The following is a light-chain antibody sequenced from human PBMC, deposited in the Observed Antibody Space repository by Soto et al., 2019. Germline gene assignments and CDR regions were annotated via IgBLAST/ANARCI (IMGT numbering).Light chain of an antibody. CDR2: GAS. CDR3: QQYYDWQIT. CDR1: QSISNL. J-gene: IGKJ5*01. Sequence: EIVMTQSPSTLSVSAGERATLSCRASQSISNLLAWYQQKPGQAPRLLMYGASTRATGFPDRFSGSGSGTEFTLTISSLHSADFAVYYCQQYYDWQITFGQGTRLEIK. V-gene: IGKV3-15*01.